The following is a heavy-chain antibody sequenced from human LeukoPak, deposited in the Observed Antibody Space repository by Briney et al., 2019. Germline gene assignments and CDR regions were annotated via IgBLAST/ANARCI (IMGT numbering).Heavy chain of an antibody. V-gene: IGHV4-39*07. CDR1: GGSVSISSYY. J-gene: IGHJ4*02. D-gene: IGHD5-12*01. CDR3: ARYHSGYDDY. CDR2: IYYSGST. Sequence: SETLSLTCTVSGGSVSISSYYWGWIRQPPGKGLEWIGSIYYSGSTYYNPSLKSRVTISVDTSKNQFSLKLNSVTAADTAVYYCARYHSGYDDYWGQGTLVTDSS.